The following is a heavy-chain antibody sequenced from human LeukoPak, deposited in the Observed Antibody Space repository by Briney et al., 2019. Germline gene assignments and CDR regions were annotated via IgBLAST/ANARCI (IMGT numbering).Heavy chain of an antibody. CDR2: INHSGST. D-gene: IGHD3-10*01. Sequence: SETPSLTCAVYGGSFSGYYWSWIRQPPGKGLEWIGEINHSGSTNYNPSLKSRVTISVDTSKNQFSLKLSSVTAADTAVYYCARGLGVRGVIYWGQGTLVTVSS. CDR1: GGSFSGYY. J-gene: IGHJ4*02. CDR3: ARGLGVRGVIY. V-gene: IGHV4-34*01.